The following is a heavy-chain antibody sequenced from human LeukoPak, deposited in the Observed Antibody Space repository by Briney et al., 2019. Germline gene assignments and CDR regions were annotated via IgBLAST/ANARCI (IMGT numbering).Heavy chain of an antibody. D-gene: IGHD5-24*01. CDR1: GFTFSSYG. CDR2: IWYDGSIK. V-gene: IGHV3-33*01. J-gene: IGHJ3*02. CDR3: TRPPRYDYNDAFDI. Sequence: GGSLRLSCAASGFTFSSYGMHWVRQAPGKGLEWVAAIWYDGSIKYYADSVKGRFTISRDNSKNTLYLQMNSLRSDDTAVYYCTRPPRYDYNDAFDIWGQGTMVTVSS.